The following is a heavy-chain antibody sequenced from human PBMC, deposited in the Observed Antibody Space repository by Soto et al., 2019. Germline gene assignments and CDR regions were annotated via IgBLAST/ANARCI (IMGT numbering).Heavy chain of an antibody. CDR3: ASDLAGRADV. Sequence: GGSRRLSCAASGFTFSSYWMHWVRQAPGKGLVWVSRMNEDGGTTDYADSVKGRFTISRENAKNTLYLQMNGLRGEDTAFYYCASDLAGRADVWGQGTTVTVSS. CDR2: MNEDGGTT. CDR1: GFTFSSYW. J-gene: IGHJ6*02. V-gene: IGHV3-74*01.